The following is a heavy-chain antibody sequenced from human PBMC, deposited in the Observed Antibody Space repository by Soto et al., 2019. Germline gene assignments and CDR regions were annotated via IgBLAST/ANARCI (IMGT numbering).Heavy chain of an antibody. CDR3: ARDVSSSIDC. V-gene: IGHV1-3*01. CDR2: INAGNGDT. CDR1: GYTLTAYA. D-gene: IGHD6-6*01. Sequence: ASVKVSCKASGYTLTAYALHWVRQAPGHRLEWMGWINAGNGDTKYSQKFQDRVTITRDTSASTAYMEMSSLRSEDTTVYYCARDVSSSIDCWGQGTLVTVSS. J-gene: IGHJ4*02.